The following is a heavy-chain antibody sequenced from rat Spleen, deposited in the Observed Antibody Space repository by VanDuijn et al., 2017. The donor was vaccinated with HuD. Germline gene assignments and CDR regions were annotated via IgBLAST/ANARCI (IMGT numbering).Heavy chain of an antibody. J-gene: IGHJ1*01. V-gene: IGHV5-25*01. Sequence: EVQLVESGGGLVQPGRSMKLSCAASGFTFSLYYMAWVRQAPTKGLEWVASIRTGGGDTYYRDSVRGRFTVSRDNAKSTLYLQMDRLRYEDTATYYCARQWYGDLDWYFDFWGPGTMVTVSS. D-gene: IGHD1-7*01. CDR2: IRTGGGDT. CDR3: ARQWYGDLDWYFDF. CDR1: GFTFSLYY.